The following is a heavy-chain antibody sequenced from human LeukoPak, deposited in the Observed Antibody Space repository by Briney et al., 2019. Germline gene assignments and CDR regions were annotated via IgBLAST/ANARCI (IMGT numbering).Heavy chain of an antibody. J-gene: IGHJ4*02. Sequence: PGGSLRLSCAASGFTFSNYWMSWVRQAPGKGLEWVANIKQDGSEKYYVDSVKGRFSISRDNAKNSLYLQMNNLRGEDTAIYYCAGRITGYSSGYVFWGQGTLVTVSS. CDR1: GFTFSNYW. CDR3: AGRITGYSSGYVF. V-gene: IGHV3-7*03. D-gene: IGHD5-18*01. CDR2: IKQDGSEK.